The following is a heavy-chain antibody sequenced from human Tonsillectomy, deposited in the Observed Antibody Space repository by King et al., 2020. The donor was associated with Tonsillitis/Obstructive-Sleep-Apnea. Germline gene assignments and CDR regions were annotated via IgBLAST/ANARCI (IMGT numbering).Heavy chain of an antibody. CDR2: IYYNGGT. Sequence: QLQESGPGLVKPSETLSLTCTVSGGSISGYYWSWIRQPPGKGLEWIGYIYYNGGTKYNPSLKSRVTISVDMSKNQFSLKLSSVTAADTAVYYCAREALDAFDIWGQGTMVTVSS. J-gene: IGHJ3*02. CDR1: GGSISGYY. V-gene: IGHV4-59*01. CDR3: AREALDAFDI.